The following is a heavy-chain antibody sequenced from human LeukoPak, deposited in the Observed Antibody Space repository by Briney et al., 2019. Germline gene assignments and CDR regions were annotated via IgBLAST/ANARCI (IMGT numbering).Heavy chain of an antibody. J-gene: IGHJ4*02. CDR3: ARDTDAGFPYYYDSSGYPPDY. CDR2: INSDGSST. Sequence: QSGGSLRLSCAASGFTFSSYWMHWVRQAPGKGLVWVSRINSDGSSTSYADSVKGRFTISRDNAKNTLYLQMNSLRAEDTAVYYCARDTDAGFPYYYDSSGYPPDYWGQGTLVTVSS. D-gene: IGHD3-22*01. V-gene: IGHV3-74*01. CDR1: GFTFSSYW.